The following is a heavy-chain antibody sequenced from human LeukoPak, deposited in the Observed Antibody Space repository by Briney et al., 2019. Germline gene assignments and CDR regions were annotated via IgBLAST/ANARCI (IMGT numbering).Heavy chain of an antibody. CDR3: ARMYYYDSSGYPDY. CDR2: IDWDDDK. J-gene: IGHJ4*02. D-gene: IGHD3-22*01. CDR1: RFSRSSSGMC. V-gene: IGHV2-70*11. Sequence: SAPALVRPTQTLTLTCTFFRFSRSSSGMCVSWIRQPPGKALEWLARIDWDDDKYYSTSLKTRLTISKDTSKNQVVLTMTNMDPVDTATYYCARMYYYDSSGYPDYWGQGTLVTVSS.